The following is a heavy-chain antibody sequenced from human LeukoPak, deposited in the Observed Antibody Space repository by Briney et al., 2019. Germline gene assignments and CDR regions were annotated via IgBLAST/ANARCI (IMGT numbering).Heavy chain of an antibody. D-gene: IGHD3-16*01. Sequence: ASVKVSCKTSGYTFTNYNVNWVRQAAGQGLEWMGWMNPKSGDTGYAQNFQGRVTMTRDTSISTSYMELSSLSSGDTAVYYCARRGGSAFDIWGQGTMVTVSS. CDR1: GYTFTNYN. CDR2: MNPKSGDT. J-gene: IGHJ3*02. V-gene: IGHV1-8*01. CDR3: ARRGGSAFDI.